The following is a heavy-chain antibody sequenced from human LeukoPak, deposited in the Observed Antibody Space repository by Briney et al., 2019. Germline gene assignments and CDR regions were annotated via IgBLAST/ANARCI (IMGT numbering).Heavy chain of an antibody. Sequence: SETLSLTCTVSGGSISSYYWSWIRQPPGKGLEWIGYIYYSGSTNYNPSLNSRVIISVDTSKNQFSLKLRFVTAADTAVYYCAGQSGYSDYFDYWGQGTLVTVSS. CDR3: AGQSGYSDYFDY. J-gene: IGHJ4*02. CDR2: IYYSGST. CDR1: GGSISSYY. D-gene: IGHD3-3*01. V-gene: IGHV4-59*08.